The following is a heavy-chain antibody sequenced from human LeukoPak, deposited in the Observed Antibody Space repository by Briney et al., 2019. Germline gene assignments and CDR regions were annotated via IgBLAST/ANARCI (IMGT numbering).Heavy chain of an antibody. CDR2: IYTSGST. CDR3: ARGGYSSSWYGWYFDL. D-gene: IGHD6-13*01. CDR1: GGSISSGSYY. J-gene: IGHJ2*01. V-gene: IGHV4-61*02. Sequence: PSETLSLTCTVSGGSISSGSYYWSWIRQPAGKGLEWIGRIYTSGSTNYNPSLKSRVTISVDTSKNQFSLKLSSVTAADTAVYYCARGGYSSSWYGWYFDLWGRGTLVTVSS.